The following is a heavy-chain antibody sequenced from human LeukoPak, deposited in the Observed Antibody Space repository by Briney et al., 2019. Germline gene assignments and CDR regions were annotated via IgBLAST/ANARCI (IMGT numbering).Heavy chain of an antibody. CDR2: IKSKTAGGTT. CDR3: TTGRHYDSSGYYQVYQY. D-gene: IGHD3-22*01. CDR1: GFTFCNAW. V-gene: IGHV3-15*01. J-gene: IGHJ1*01. Sequence: GGSLRLSCAASGFTFCNAWMTWVRQAPGKGLEWVGRIKSKTAGGTTDYAAPVKGRFTISRDDSKNMLYLQMNSLKTEDTAVYYCTTGRHYDSSGYYQVYQYWGQGTLVTVSS.